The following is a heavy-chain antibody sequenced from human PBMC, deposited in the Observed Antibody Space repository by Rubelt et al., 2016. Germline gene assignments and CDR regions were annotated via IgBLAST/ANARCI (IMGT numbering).Heavy chain of an antibody. J-gene: IGHJ5*02. Sequence: RWVRRSPGKGLEWVSGIGGGTSNTYYADSVRGRFTISRDNSKSTLFLQMSSLSADDTAVYYCARDLNGDILSAWGQGTLVAVSS. CDR3: ARDLNGDILSA. CDR2: IGGGTSNT. V-gene: IGHV3-23*01. D-gene: IGHD2-15*01.